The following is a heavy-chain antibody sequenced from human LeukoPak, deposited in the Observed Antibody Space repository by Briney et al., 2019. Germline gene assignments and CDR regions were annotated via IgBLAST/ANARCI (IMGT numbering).Heavy chain of an antibody. J-gene: IGHJ5*02. D-gene: IGHD2/OR15-2a*01. Sequence: GGSLRLSCAASGFTFSDYWMSWVRQAPGKGLEWVANIKQDGSEKYYVDSVKGRFTISRDNAKNTLYLQMNSLRAEDTAVFYCARGAPIHTNNNWFDPWGQGTLVTVSS. CDR2: IKQDGSEK. V-gene: IGHV3-7*01. CDR3: ARGAPIHTNNNWFDP. CDR1: GFTFSDYW.